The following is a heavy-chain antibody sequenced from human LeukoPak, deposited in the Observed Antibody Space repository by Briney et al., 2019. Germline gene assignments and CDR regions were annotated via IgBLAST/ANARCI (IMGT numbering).Heavy chain of an antibody. Sequence: GGSLRLSCATSGFTFSSYAMTWVRQAPGKGLEWVSAISGSGGSTYYPDSVKGRFTISRDNSKNTLYVQINSLRAEDTAVYYCAKTLVGVTSGPDYYFDSWGQGTLVTVSS. J-gene: IGHJ4*02. CDR1: GFTFSSYA. CDR2: ISGSGGST. CDR3: AKTLVGVTSGPDYYFDS. V-gene: IGHV3-23*01. D-gene: IGHD1-26*01.